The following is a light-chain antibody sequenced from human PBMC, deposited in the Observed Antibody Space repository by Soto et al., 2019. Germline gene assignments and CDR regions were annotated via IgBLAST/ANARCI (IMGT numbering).Light chain of an antibody. J-gene: IGKJ1*01. V-gene: IGKV3-15*01. CDR1: QSVSSN. Sequence: EIVMTQSPATLSVSPGERATLSCRASQSVSSNLAWYQQKPGQAPRPLIYGASTRATGIPARFSGSGSGTEFTLTISSLQSEDFAVYYCQQNGNSPPQFGQGTKVDIK. CDR3: QQNGNSPPQ. CDR2: GAS.